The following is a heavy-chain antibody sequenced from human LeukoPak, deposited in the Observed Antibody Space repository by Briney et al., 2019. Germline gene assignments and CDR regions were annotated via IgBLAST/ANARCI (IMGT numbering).Heavy chain of an antibody. CDR2: INPSGGST. Sequence: GASVKVSCKASGYTFTNYYMHWVRQAPGQGLEWMGIINPSGGSTTYAQKFQGRVTMTRDTSTNTVYMELSSLRSEDTAVYYCARVASGNYLNFDYWGQGTLVTVSS. D-gene: IGHD1-26*01. CDR1: GYTFTNYY. J-gene: IGHJ4*02. V-gene: IGHV1-46*01. CDR3: ARVASGNYLNFDY.